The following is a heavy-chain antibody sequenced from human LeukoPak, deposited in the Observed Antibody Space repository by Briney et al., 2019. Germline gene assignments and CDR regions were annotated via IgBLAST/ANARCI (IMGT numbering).Heavy chain of an antibody. J-gene: IGHJ4*02. CDR1: GFTFSSYA. Sequence: GGSLRLSCAASGFTFSSYAMSWVRQAPGKGLEWVSAFSGSGGSTYYADSVKGRFTISRDNSKNTLYLRMNSLRAEDTAVYYCAKHLSRPDYDFWSGYYSAYWGQGTLVTVSS. CDR3: AKHLSRPDYDFWSGYYSAY. D-gene: IGHD3-3*01. V-gene: IGHV3-23*01. CDR2: FSGSGGST.